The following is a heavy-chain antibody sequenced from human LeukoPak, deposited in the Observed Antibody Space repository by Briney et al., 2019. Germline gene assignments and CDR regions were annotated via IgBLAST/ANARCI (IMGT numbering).Heavy chain of an antibody. CDR3: ARASSGATTVDY. J-gene: IGHJ4*02. CDR1: GGSINNHI. Sequence: SETLSLTCSVSGGSINNHIWSWIRQPPGKGLEWIGYISYSGSANYNPSLKSRVTISVDTSKNQFSLKLSSVTAADTAVYYCARASSGATTVDYWGQGTLVTVSS. CDR2: ISYSGSA. D-gene: IGHD1-26*01. V-gene: IGHV4-59*11.